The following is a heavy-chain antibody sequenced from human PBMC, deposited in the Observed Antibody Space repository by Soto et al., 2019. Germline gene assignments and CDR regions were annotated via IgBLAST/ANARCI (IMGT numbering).Heavy chain of an antibody. D-gene: IGHD2-2*01. V-gene: IGHV3-23*01. CDR3: ARDRHPYSTKYYFDY. J-gene: IGHJ4*01. Sequence: PGGSLRLSCAASGFTFSTYSMNWVRQPPGKGLEWVSSISGSGAYTYYADSVQGRFTISRDNSKNTLNLQMNSLRAEDTAVYYCARDRHPYSTKYYFDYWGHGTLVTCSS. CDR1: GFTFSTYS. CDR2: ISGSGAYT.